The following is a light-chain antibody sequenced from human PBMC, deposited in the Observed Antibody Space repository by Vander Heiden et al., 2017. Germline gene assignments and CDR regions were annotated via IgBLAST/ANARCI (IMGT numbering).Light chain of an antibody. CDR2: DVS. V-gene: IGLV2-14*01. CDR1: SNDVGSYND. CDR3: SSDKSSSTYV. J-gene: IGLJ1*01. Sequence: QSALTQPPSVSGSPGQSITISFTGTSNDVGSYNDVSWYQQHRGKATKLMIYDVSKRPSGVSNRFSGYKCDNTASLTISGLQDEDEADYCCSSDKSSSTYVFGTGTKVTVL.